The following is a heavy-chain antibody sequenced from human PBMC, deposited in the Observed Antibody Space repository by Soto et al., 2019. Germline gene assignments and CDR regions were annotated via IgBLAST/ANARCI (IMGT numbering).Heavy chain of an antibody. V-gene: IGHV3-30-3*01. Sequence: GGSLRLSCAASGFTFSSYAMHWVRQAPGKGLEWVAVISYDGSNKYYADSVKGRFTISRDNSKNTLCLQMNSLRAEDTAVYYCASSEYYYDSSGYYVTDAFDIWGQGTMVTVSS. J-gene: IGHJ3*02. CDR3: ASSEYYYDSSGYYVTDAFDI. D-gene: IGHD3-22*01. CDR1: GFTFSSYA. CDR2: ISYDGSNK.